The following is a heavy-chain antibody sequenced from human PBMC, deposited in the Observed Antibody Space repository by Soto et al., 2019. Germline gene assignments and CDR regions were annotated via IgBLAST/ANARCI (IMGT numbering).Heavy chain of an antibody. Sequence: QVQLVQSGAEVKKPESSVKVSCKAPGGTFSTYAISWVRQAPGQGLEWMGGIIPMFGTANYAQRFHDRVTXTXXESTNTVYMELSSLRSEDTAVYFCASGIQLWLRRINNGYSGWGQGTLVTVSS. CDR2: IIPMFGTA. CDR3: ASGIQLWLRRINNGYSG. J-gene: IGHJ4*02. V-gene: IGHV1-69*05. CDR1: GGTFSTYA. D-gene: IGHD5-18*01.